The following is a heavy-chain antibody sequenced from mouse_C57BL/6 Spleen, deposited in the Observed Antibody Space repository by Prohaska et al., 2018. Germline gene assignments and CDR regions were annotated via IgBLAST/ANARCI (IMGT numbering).Heavy chain of an antibody. V-gene: IGHV1-26*01. Sequence: HGKSLEWIGDINPNNGGTSYNQKFKGKATLTVDKSSSTAYMELRSLTSEDSAVYYCAREGERGLRLTPYYFDYWGQGTTLTVSS. CDR3: AREGERGLRLTPYYFDY. CDR2: INPNNGGT. D-gene: IGHD3-2*02. J-gene: IGHJ2*01.